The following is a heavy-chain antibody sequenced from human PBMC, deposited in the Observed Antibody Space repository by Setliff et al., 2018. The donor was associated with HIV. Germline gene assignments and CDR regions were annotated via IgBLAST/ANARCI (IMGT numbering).Heavy chain of an antibody. CDR2: IYYSGST. D-gene: IGHD3-10*01. V-gene: IGHV4-38-2*01. CDR1: GYSVSSGYY. Sequence: SETLSLTCAVYGYSVSSGYYWGWIRQPQGKGLEWIASIYYSGSTYYAPSLKSRVTISVDTSKNQFSLKLTSVAAADTAVYVCARVVPREVVPGGFGIWGQGTMVTVSS. J-gene: IGHJ3*02. CDR3: ARVVPREVVPGGFGI.